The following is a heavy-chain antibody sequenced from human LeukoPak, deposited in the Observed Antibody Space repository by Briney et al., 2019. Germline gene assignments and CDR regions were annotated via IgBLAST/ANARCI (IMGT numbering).Heavy chain of an antibody. Sequence: KAGESLKISCKGSGYSFTNYWIGWVRQMPGKGLEWMGIIYPGDSDTRYSPSFQGQVTISADKSISTAYLQWSSLKASDTAMYYCARLARITLVRGVSSFEYYFDYWGQGTLVTVSS. CDR3: ARLARITLVRGVSSFEYYFDY. CDR2: IYPGDSDT. D-gene: IGHD3-10*01. CDR1: GYSFTNYW. V-gene: IGHV5-51*03. J-gene: IGHJ4*02.